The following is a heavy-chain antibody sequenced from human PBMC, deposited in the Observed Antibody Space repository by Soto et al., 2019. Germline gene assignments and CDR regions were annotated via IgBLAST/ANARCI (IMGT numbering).Heavy chain of an antibody. D-gene: IGHD1-26*01. Sequence: PSQTLSLSCSISGDRGSSSSVTWYWSRQYPSRGLEWLGRTYYRSKWYNDYAESVKSRITINPDTSKNQFSLHLNSVTPEDTAVYYCVRLIGNSWLDFWGQGTLVTVSS. CDR2: TYYRSKWYN. CDR3: VRLIGNSWLDF. V-gene: IGHV6-1*01. J-gene: IGHJ5*01. CDR1: GDRGSSSSVT.